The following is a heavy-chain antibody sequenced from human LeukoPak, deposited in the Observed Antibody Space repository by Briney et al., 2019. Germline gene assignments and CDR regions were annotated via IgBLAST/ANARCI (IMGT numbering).Heavy chain of an antibody. J-gene: IGHJ4*02. V-gene: IGHV3-21*01. Sequence: PGGSLRLSCAASGFTFSSYGMHWVRQAPGKGLEWVSSISSSSSYIYYADSVKGRFTVSRDNAKNSLYLQMNSLRAEDTAVYYCARDLPGRDYYFDYWGQGTLVTVSS. D-gene: IGHD3-10*01. CDR3: ARDLPGRDYYFDY. CDR1: GFTFSSYG. CDR2: ISSSSSYI.